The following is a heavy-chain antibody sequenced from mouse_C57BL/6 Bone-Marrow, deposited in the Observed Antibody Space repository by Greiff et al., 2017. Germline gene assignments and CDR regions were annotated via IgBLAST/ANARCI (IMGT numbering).Heavy chain of an antibody. CDR3: VRHAFAY. CDR1: GFSFNTYA. V-gene: IGHV10-1*01. J-gene: IGHJ3*01. Sequence: GGGLVQPKGSLNLSCAAFGFSFNTYAMNGVRQAPGTGLEWVARIRSKSNNYATYYADAVKDRFTISRADAESMLYLQMNNLKTEDTAMYYCVRHAFAYWGQGTLVTVSA. CDR2: IRSKSNNYAT.